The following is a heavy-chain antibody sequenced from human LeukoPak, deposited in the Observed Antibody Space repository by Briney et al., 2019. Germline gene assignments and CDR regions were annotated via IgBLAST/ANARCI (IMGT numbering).Heavy chain of an antibody. D-gene: IGHD3-22*01. CDR2: IIPIFGTA. V-gene: IGHV1-69*01. Sequence: GASVKVSCKASGGTFSSYAISWVRQAPGQGLEWMGGIIPIFGTANYAQKFQGRVTITADESTSTAYMELSSLRSEDTAVYYCARDAYYDNSGLRGPFDYWGQGTLVTVSS. J-gene: IGHJ4*02. CDR3: ARDAYYDNSGLRGPFDY. CDR1: GGTFSSYA.